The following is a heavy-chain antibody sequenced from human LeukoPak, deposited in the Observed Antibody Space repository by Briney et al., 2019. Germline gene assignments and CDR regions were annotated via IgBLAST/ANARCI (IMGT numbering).Heavy chain of an antibody. D-gene: IGHD1-26*01. CDR2: IYYSGST. V-gene: IGHV4-39*01. J-gene: IGHJ5*02. CDR3: AGGWELLHYGWFDP. Sequence: PSETLSLTCTVSGGSISSSSYYWGWIRQPPGKGLEWIGSIYYSGSTYYNPSLKSRVTISVDTSKNQFSLKLSSVTAADTAVYYCAGGWELLHYGWFDPWGQGTLVTVSS. CDR1: GGSISSSSYY.